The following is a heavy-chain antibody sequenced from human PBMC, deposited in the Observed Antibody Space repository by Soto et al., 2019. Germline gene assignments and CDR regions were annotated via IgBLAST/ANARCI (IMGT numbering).Heavy chain of an antibody. J-gene: IGHJ6*02. CDR1: GFTVSGNY. V-gene: IGHV3-53*01. CDR2: LYSGGST. D-gene: IGHD3-3*01. CDR3: ARDGRLYYDFWTPLAGMDV. Sequence: RSCAASGFTVSGNYMSWVRQAPGKGLDWVSALYSGGSTYYADSVKGRFTISRDNSKNTLYLQMNSLRAEDTAVYYCARDGRLYYDFWTPLAGMDVWGQGTTVTVSS.